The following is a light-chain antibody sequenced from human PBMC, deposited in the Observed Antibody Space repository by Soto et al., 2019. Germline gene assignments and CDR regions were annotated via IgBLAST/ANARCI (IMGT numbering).Light chain of an antibody. V-gene: IGLV1-51*01. CDR2: DNN. CDR3: GTWDSSLSAVV. CDR1: SSNIGNNY. Sequence: QSVLTQPPSVSAAPGQKVTISCSGISSNIGNNYVSWYQQLPGTAPKLLIYDNNKRPSGITDRFSGSKSGKSATLGITGLQTGDEADYYCGTWDSSLSAVVFGGGTKLTVL. J-gene: IGLJ3*02.